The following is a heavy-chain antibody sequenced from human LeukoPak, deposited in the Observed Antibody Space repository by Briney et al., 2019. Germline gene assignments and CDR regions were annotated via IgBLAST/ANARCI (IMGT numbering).Heavy chain of an antibody. CDR2: INPSGGST. V-gene: IGHV1-46*01. J-gene: IGHJ4*02. CDR3: AREVTLFTMVRGVPTTPKPFDY. D-gene: IGHD3-10*01. Sequence: ASVKVSCKAPGYTFTSYYMHWVRQAPGQGLEWMGIINPSGGSTSYAQKFQGRVTMTRDTSTSTVYMELSSLRSEDTAVYYCAREVTLFTMVRGVPTTPKPFDYWGQGTLVTVSS. CDR1: GYTFTSYY.